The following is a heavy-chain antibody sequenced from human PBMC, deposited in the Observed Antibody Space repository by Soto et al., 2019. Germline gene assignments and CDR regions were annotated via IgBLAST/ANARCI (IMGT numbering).Heavy chain of an antibody. CDR3: ARGGNLGSGWYMEYYYGMDV. CDR2: IYYSGST. V-gene: IGHV4-59*07. D-gene: IGHD6-19*01. Sequence: QVQLVQSGAEVKKPGASVKVSCKASGYTFTGYYMHWVRQAPGQGLEWIGNIYYSGSTNYNPSLKSRVTISVDTSKNQFSLKLSSVTAADTAVYYCARGGNLGSGWYMEYYYGMDVWGQGTTVTVSS. CDR1: GYTFTGYY. J-gene: IGHJ6*02.